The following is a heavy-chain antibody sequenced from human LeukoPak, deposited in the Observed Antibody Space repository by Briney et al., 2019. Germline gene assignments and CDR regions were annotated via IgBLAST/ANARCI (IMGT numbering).Heavy chain of an antibody. J-gene: IGHJ4*02. D-gene: IGHD3-3*01. CDR3: ASFMPRHDFCSGYYRDY. Sequence: ASVKVSCKASGYTLTELSMHWVRQAPGKGLERMGGFDPEDGETIYAQKLQGRVTMTEDTSTDTAYMELSSLRSEDTAVYYCASFMPRHDFCSGYYRDYWGQGTLVTVSS. CDR2: FDPEDGET. CDR1: GYTLTELS. V-gene: IGHV1-24*01.